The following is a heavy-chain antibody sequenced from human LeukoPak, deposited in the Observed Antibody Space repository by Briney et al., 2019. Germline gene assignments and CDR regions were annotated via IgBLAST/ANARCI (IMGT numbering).Heavy chain of an antibody. J-gene: IGHJ4*02. CDR3: ASPGITTFDY. CDR1: GASISGNSFY. V-gene: IGHV4-39*01. D-gene: IGHD3-22*01. CDR2: IYYTGIT. Sequence: SPETLSLTCTVSGASISGNSFYWGWVRQPPGKGLEWIGNIYYTGITYYNPSLKSRVTISVDTSKNQFSLRLNSVTAADTAIYYCASPGITTFDYWGQGTLVTVSS.